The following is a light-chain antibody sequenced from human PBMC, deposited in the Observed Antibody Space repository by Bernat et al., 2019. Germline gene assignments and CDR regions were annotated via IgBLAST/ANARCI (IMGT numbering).Light chain of an antibody. CDR2: AAS. CDR3: QHSSSAPFT. V-gene: IGKV1-39*01. CDR1: QSISNY. J-gene: IGKJ4*01. Sequence: DIQMTQSPSSLSASVGDRVTITCRASQSISNYVNWYQKKPGKVPKLLIYAASSLQSGVPSRFSGSGSGTDFTLTINSLKPEDFAAYYCQHSSSAPFTFGGGTKVEIK.